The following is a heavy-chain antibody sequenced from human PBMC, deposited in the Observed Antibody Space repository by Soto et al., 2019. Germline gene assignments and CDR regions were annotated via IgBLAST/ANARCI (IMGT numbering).Heavy chain of an antibody. CDR2: IYYSGST. CDR3: ARDLTAAAV. V-gene: IGHV4-59*01. D-gene: IGHD6-13*01. CDR1: GGSICSYY. Sequence: SETLSLTCTVSGGSICSYYWSWIRQPPGKGLEWIGYIYYSGSTNYNPSLKSRVTISVDTSKNQFSLKLSSVTAADTAVYYCARDLTAAAVWGQGTTVTVSS. J-gene: IGHJ6*02.